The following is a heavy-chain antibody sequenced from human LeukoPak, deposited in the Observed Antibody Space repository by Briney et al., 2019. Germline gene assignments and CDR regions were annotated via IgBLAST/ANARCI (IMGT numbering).Heavy chain of an antibody. CDR1: GYTFTSYY. Sequence: ASVKVSCKASGYTFTSYYMHWVRQAPGQGLEWMGWMNPNSGNTDYAQKFQGRVTMTRNTSISTAYMELSSLRSEDTAVYYCARASSYDYVWGSYRYKEIFDYWGQGTLVTVSS. J-gene: IGHJ4*02. CDR2: MNPNSGNT. V-gene: IGHV1-8*02. D-gene: IGHD3-16*02. CDR3: ARASSYDYVWGSYRYKEIFDY.